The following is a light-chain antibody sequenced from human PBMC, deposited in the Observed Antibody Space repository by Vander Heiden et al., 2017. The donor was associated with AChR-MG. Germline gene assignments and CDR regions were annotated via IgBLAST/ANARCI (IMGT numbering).Light chain of an antibody. J-gene: IGKJ2*01. CDR1: QSDSYNS. V-gene: IGKV3-20*01. CDR3: QRNGGSRLSI. CDR2: GAS. Sequence: EIVLTQSPGTLSLSPGERATLSCRASQSDSYNSLVWYQQKPGQAPRLLIYGASSRATGIPDRFSGNGYGTEFTLTVTRREPEDFAVYYCQRNGGSRLSIYGQGTKLDI.